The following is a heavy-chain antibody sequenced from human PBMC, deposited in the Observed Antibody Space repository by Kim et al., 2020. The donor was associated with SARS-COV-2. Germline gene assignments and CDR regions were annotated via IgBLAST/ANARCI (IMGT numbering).Heavy chain of an antibody. V-gene: IGHV3-30*18. D-gene: IGHD3-10*01. J-gene: IGHJ4*02. Sequence: GGSLRLSCAASGFTFSSYGMHWVRQAPGKGLEWVAVISYDGSNKYYADSVKGRFTISRDNSKNTLYLQMNSLRAEDTAVYYCAKTRVDPHMVRGKAPYYFDYWGQGTLVTVSS. CDR2: ISYDGSNK. CDR1: GFTFSSYG. CDR3: AKTRVDPHMVRGKAPYYFDY.